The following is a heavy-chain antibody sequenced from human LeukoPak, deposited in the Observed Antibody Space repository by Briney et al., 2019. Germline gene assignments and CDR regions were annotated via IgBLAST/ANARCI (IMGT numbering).Heavy chain of an antibody. Sequence: PSETLSLTCTVSGGSISSSSYYWGWIRQPPGKGLEWIGSIYYSGSTYYNPSLKSRVTISVDTSKNQFSLKLSSVTAADTAVYYCARSPLTVVVTAIFCGQKCTDRYFDYWGQGTLVTVSS. CDR3: ARSPLTVVVTAIFCGQKCTDRYFDY. CDR2: IYYSGST. V-gene: IGHV4-39*07. D-gene: IGHD2-21*02. J-gene: IGHJ4*02. CDR1: GGSISSSSYY.